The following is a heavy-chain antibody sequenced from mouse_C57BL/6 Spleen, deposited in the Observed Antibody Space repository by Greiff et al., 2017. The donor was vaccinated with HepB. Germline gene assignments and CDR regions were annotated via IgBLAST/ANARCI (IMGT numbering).Heavy chain of an antibody. CDR1: GYTFTSYW. CDR2: IHPNSGST. Sequence: QVQLQQPGAELVKPGASVKLSCKASGYTFTSYWMHWVKQRPGQGLEWIGMIHPNSGSTNYNEKFKSKATLTVDNSSNTAYMQLSSLTSEDSAVYYCARYYYGSSSFAYWGQGTLVTVSA. J-gene: IGHJ3*01. CDR3: ARYYYGSSSFAY. D-gene: IGHD1-1*01. V-gene: IGHV1-64*01.